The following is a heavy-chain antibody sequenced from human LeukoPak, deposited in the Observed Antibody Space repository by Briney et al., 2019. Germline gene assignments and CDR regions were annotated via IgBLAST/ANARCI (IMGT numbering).Heavy chain of an antibody. V-gene: IGHV3-30*18. CDR1: GFSFSSYG. D-gene: IGHD5/OR15-5a*01. J-gene: IGHJ4*02. Sequence: GGSLRLSCVASGFSFSSYGMHWVRQSPGKGLEWVAVISYDGSNEYYADSVKGRFTISRDNSKNTLYLEVNSLRAEDTAVFYCAKDQPRWFVNIVSTGSAFDAWGQGTLVTVSS. CDR2: ISYDGSNE. CDR3: AKDQPRWFVNIVSTGSAFDA.